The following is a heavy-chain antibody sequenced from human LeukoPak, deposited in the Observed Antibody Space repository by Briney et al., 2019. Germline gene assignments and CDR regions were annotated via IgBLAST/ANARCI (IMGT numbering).Heavy chain of an antibody. V-gene: IGHV3-9*01. CDR3: ASREKDYFDY. J-gene: IGHJ4*02. D-gene: IGHD3-10*01. CDR1: GFTFDDYA. Sequence: GGSLRLSCAAYGFTFDDYAMHWVRQAPGKGLEWVSGIRWNSGSIGYADSVKGRFTISRDNAKNSLYLQMNSLRAEDTALYYCASREKDYFDYWGQGTLVTVSS. CDR2: IRWNSGSI.